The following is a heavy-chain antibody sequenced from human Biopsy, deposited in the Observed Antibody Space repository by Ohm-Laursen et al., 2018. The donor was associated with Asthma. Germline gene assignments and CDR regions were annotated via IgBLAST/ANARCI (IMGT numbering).Heavy chain of an antibody. D-gene: IGHD6-19*01. CDR2: INGKSNSI. V-gene: IGHV3-11*01. CDR1: GFTFSDYY. CDR3: ARDSYSSGLYDDFES. Sequence: SLRLSCAASGFTFSDYYMSWIRQAPGKGLEWISYINGKSNSIEYADSVKSRFTISRDNAKNSLYLQMNSLRAEGTAVYYCARDSYSSGLYDDFESWGQGTLVTVSS. J-gene: IGHJ4*02.